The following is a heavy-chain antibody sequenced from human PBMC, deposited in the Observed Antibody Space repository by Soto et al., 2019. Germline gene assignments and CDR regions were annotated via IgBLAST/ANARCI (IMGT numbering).Heavy chain of an antibody. CDR3: ARRQISPPTRGAASARGGMDV. J-gene: IGHJ6*02. CDR2: IWNDGNGY. Sequence: QVQLVESGGGVVQPGRSLRLSCAASGFNFNNYGMHWVRQAPGKGLEWVAVIWNDGNGYYYANSVKGRFTISRDNSKNTLYQQMSSLRAEDTGVYYCARRQISPPTRGAASARGGMDVWGQGTTVTVSS. V-gene: IGHV3-33*01. CDR1: GFNFNNYG. D-gene: IGHD6-13*01.